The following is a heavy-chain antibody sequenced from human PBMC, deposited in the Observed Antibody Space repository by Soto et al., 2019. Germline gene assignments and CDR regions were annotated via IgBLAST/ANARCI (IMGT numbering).Heavy chain of an antibody. V-gene: IGHV2-5*02. J-gene: IGHJ5*02. CDR2: IYWDDDK. Sequence: GSGPTLVNPPQTLTLTCTFSGFSLSTSGVGVGWIRQPPGKALEWLALIYWDDDKRYSPSLKSRLTITKDTSKNQVVLTMTNMDPVDTATYYCALAPSSRPRFDPWGQGTLVTVSS. CDR1: GFSLSTSGVG. D-gene: IGHD6-13*01. CDR3: ALAPSSRPRFDP.